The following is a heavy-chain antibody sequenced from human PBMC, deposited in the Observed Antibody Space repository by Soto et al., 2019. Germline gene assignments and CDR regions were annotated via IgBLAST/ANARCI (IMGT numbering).Heavy chain of an antibody. CDR2: ISHDGSDK. D-gene: IGHD6-19*01. CDR1: GFPFGDFG. J-gene: IGHJ4*02. Sequence: GGSLRLSCAASGFPFGDFGMHWLRQAPGKGLEWVAVISHDGSDKFYADSVKARFTISRDNSKNTLYLQVSSLRPEDTAVYYCAKERVSEHNSGWPQGHWGQGTLVTVSS. V-gene: IGHV3-30*18. CDR3: AKERVSEHNSGWPQGH.